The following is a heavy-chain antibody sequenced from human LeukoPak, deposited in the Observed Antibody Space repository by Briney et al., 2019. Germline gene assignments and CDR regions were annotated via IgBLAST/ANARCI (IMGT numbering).Heavy chain of an antibody. CDR3: AKMTTSKWLLLQYYFDY. V-gene: IGHV3-23*01. D-gene: IGHD3-22*01. CDR1: GFTFSSYA. CDR2: ISGSGGCT. J-gene: IGHJ4*02. Sequence: GGSLRLSCAASGFTFSSYAMSWVRQAPGKGLEWVSAISGSGGCTYYADSVKGRFTISRDNSKNTLYLQMNSLRAEDTAVYYCAKMTTSKWLLLQYYFDYWGQGTLVTVSS.